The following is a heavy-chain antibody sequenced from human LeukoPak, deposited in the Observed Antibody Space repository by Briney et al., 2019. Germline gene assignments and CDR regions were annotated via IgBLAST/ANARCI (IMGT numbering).Heavy chain of an antibody. Sequence: PSETLSLTCTVSGGSISSHFWSWIRQTPGKGLEWIGYIYYSGRTRYNPSLQSRVTISIDTSENNFSLKLTSVTAADTALYYCARLLDNDSSGDPDTFDMWGQGTVVTVSS. CDR2: IYYSGRT. CDR1: GGSISSHF. V-gene: IGHV4-59*11. J-gene: IGHJ3*02. D-gene: IGHD3-22*01. CDR3: ARLLDNDSSGDPDTFDM.